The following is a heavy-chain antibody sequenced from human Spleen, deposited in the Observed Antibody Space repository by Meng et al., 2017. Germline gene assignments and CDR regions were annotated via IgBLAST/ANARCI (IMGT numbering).Heavy chain of an antibody. CDR1: GGSINSGDYY. CDR2: IYYSGST. V-gene: IGHV4-31*01. Sequence: QVQLQEPGPGLGKPSQTLSLTCTVSGGSINSGDYYWSWIRQHPGKGLEWIGYIYYSGSTYYNPSLKSLVTISVDPSKNQFSLMVSSVTAADTAVYYCASSGWYRGPNYFDYWGQGTLVTVSS. J-gene: IGHJ4*01. D-gene: IGHD6-19*01. CDR3: ASSGWYRGPNYFDY.